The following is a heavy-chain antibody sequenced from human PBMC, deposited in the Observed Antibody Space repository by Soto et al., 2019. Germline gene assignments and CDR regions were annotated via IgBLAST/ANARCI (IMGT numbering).Heavy chain of an antibody. Sequence: EVQLLDSGGGLVQPGGSLRLSCAASGFTFSNYAMRWVRQAPGKGLEWVSGVGGSGDSTYYADSVKGRFTISRDNSKDTMDLHMNSRSASDTAVYYCANSPLGYCSGGSCYPPHYFDDGGQGTLVTVST. CDR3: ANSPLGYCSGGSCYPPHYFDD. V-gene: IGHV3-23*01. J-gene: IGHJ4*02. D-gene: IGHD2-15*01. CDR1: GFTFSNYA. CDR2: VGGSGDST.